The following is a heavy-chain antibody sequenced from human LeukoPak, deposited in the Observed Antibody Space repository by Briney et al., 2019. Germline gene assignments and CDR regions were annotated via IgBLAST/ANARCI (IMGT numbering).Heavy chain of an antibody. CDR2: IYYSGST. CDR3: ARAPYSRLSYYYYGMDV. V-gene: IGHV4-59*11. Sequence: SETLSLTCTVSGGSISNHYWSWIRQPPGKGLEWIGHIYYSGSTNYNPSLKSRVTISVDTTKNKFSPKLSSVTAADTAVYYCARAPYSRLSYYYYGMDVWGQGTTVTVSS. J-gene: IGHJ6*02. CDR1: GGSISNHY. D-gene: IGHD5-18*01.